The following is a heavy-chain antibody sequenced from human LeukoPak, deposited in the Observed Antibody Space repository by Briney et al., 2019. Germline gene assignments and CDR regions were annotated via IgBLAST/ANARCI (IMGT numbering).Heavy chain of an antibody. CDR1: GFTFSSYG. CDR3: AKVIAARPGPLDC. CDR2: ISGSGGST. D-gene: IGHD6-6*01. Sequence: GGSLRLSCAASGFTFSSYGMHWVRQAPGKGLEWVSAISGSGGSTYYADSVKGRFTISRDNSKNTLYLQMNSLRAEDTAVYYCAKVIAARPGPLDCWGQGTLVTVSS. J-gene: IGHJ4*02. V-gene: IGHV3-23*01.